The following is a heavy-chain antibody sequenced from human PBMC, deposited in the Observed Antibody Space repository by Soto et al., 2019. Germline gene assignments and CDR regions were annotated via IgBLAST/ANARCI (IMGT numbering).Heavy chain of an antibody. Sequence: QVQLQESGPGPVKPSETLSLTCTISGGSISSLHWSWIRQPPGTGLEWIGSIFYSGTTNYNPSLESRVTISVDTSKNQFSLRLTSVTAADTAVYYCARRPGSYGSGSFLYYYMDVWGKGTTVTVSS. D-gene: IGHD3-10*01. CDR3: ARRPGSYGSGSFLYYYMDV. CDR1: GGSISSLH. V-gene: IGHV4-59*08. J-gene: IGHJ6*03. CDR2: IFYSGTT.